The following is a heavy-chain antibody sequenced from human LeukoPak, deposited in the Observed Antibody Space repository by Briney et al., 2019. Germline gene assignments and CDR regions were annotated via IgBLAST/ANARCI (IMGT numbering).Heavy chain of an antibody. J-gene: IGHJ5*02. V-gene: IGHV1-2*02. CDR1: GYTFTGYY. CDR3: VRGHDSSGYYPNWFDP. Sequence: ASVKVSCKASGYTFTGYYMHWVRQAPGQGLEWMGWINPNSGGTNYAQKFQGRVTMTRDTSINTAYMELSSLRSDDTAVYYCVRGHDSSGYYPNWFDPWGQGTLVTVSS. CDR2: INPNSGGT. D-gene: IGHD3-22*01.